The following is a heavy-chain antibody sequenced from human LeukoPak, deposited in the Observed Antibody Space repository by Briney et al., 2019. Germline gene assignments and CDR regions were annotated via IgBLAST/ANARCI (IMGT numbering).Heavy chain of an antibody. Sequence: PGGSLRLSCVASGFTFSGFYIHWARQAPGKGLVWVSHINWDGSVTTYADSVRGRFTISRDNAKNTLYLQMDSLRAEDTAVYYCSRGGYSHAFDIWGQGTVVTVSS. CDR3: SRGGYSHAFDI. CDR2: INWDGSVT. D-gene: IGHD2-15*01. V-gene: IGHV3-74*01. CDR1: GFTFSGFY. J-gene: IGHJ3*02.